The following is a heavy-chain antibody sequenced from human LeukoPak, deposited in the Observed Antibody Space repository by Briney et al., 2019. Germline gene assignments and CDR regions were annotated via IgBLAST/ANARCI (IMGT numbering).Heavy chain of an antibody. D-gene: IGHD3-22*01. Sequence: GASVKVSCKASGYTFTSYGISWVRQAPGQGLEWMGWISAYNGDTNYAQKFPGRVTITRHTSISTAYLELSSLKSEDTAVYYCSREDYYDGGSNDYWGQGTLVTVSS. CDR3: SREDYYDGGSNDY. CDR1: GYTFTSYG. J-gene: IGHJ4*02. V-gene: IGHV1-18*01. CDR2: ISAYNGDT.